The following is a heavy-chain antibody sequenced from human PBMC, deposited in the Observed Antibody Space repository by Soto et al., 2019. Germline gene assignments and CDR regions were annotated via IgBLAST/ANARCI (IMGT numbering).Heavy chain of an antibody. V-gene: IGHV3-21*06. CDR3: ARESEDLTSNFDY. CDR1: GFPFTRYS. CDR2: ISSTTNYI. J-gene: IGHJ4*02. Sequence: GSLSLSCAASGFPFTRYSMNWVRQAPGKGLEWVSSISSTTNYIYYGDSMKGRFTISRDNAKNSLYLEMNSLRAEDTAVYYCARESEDLTSNFDYWGQGTLVTVSS.